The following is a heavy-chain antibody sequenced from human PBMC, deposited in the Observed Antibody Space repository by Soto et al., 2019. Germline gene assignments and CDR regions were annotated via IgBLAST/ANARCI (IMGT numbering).Heavy chain of an antibody. J-gene: IGHJ4*02. V-gene: IGHV3-21*01. CDR2: ISSSSSYI. CDR1: GFTFSSYS. Sequence: EVQLVESGGGLVKPGGSLRLACAASGFTFSSYSMNWVRQAPGKGLEWVSHISSSSSYIYYADSVKGRFNISRDNAKNSMNLQNNSVRAEDTAVYYCASSARFGGGQGTLVTVSS. CDR3: ASSARFG. D-gene: IGHD3-10*01.